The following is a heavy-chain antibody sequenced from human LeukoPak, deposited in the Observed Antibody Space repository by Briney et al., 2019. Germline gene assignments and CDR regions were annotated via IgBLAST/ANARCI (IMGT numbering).Heavy chain of an antibody. CDR3: AKEIAAAGGYYFDY. D-gene: IGHD6-13*01. CDR2: ISGSGGST. CDR1: GFTFDDYG. V-gene: IGHV3-23*01. Sequence: GGSLRLSCAASGFTFDDYGISWVRQAPGKGLEWVSAISGSGGSTYYADSVKGRFTISRDNSKNTLYLQMNSLRAEDTAVYYCAKEIAAAGGYYFDYWGQGTLVTVSS. J-gene: IGHJ4*02.